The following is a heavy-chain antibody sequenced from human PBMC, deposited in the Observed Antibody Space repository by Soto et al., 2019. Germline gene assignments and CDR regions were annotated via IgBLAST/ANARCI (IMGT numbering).Heavy chain of an antibody. Sequence: ASVKVSCKASGYTFTSQYMHWVRQAPGQGLGWMGIINPSGGSTSYAQKFQGRVTMTRDTSTSTVYMYLSSLRSEDTAVYYCARVGIWGAFDIWGQGTMVTVSS. CDR2: INPSGGST. V-gene: IGHV1-46*03. D-gene: IGHD3-16*01. CDR3: ARVGIWGAFDI. J-gene: IGHJ3*02. CDR1: GYTFTSQY.